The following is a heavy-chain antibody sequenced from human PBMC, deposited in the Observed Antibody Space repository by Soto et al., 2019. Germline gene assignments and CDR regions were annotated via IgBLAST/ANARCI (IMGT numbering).Heavy chain of an antibody. V-gene: IGHV4-34*01. Sequence: SETLSLTCAVYGGSFSGYYWSWIRQPPGKGLEWIGEINPSGSTNYNPSLKSRVTISVDTSKTQFSLKLSSVTAADTAVYYCARGWSTRLRIAARSYYYGMDVWGQGTTVTVSS. CDR2: INPSGST. D-gene: IGHD6-6*01. CDR3: ARGWSTRLRIAARSYYYGMDV. J-gene: IGHJ6*02. CDR1: GGSFSGYY.